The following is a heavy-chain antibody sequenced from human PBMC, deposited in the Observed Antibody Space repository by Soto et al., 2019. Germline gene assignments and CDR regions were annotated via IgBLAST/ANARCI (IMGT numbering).Heavy chain of an antibody. D-gene: IGHD6-13*01. Sequence: LRLSCAASGFTFSSYDMHWVRQAPGKGLEWVAVISYDGSNKYYADSVKGRFTISRDSSKNTLYLQMNSLRAEDTAVYYCARDWGWYSSSWYIFDYWGQGTLVTVSS. V-gene: IGHV3-30-3*01. CDR2: ISYDGSNK. J-gene: IGHJ4*02. CDR1: GFTFSSYD. CDR3: ARDWGWYSSSWYIFDY.